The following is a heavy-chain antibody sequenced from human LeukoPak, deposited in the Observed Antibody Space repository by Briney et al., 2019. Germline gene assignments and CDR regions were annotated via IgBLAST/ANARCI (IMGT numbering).Heavy chain of an antibody. J-gene: IGHJ4*02. Sequence: ASVKVSCKASGYIFTSYGISWVRQAPGQGLEWVGWISAYNGNANFAQKLQGRVSMTTDTSTSTVYMELRSLRSDDTAMYYCVRDGNDVMDYWGQGTLVTVSS. D-gene: IGHD3-16*01. CDR1: GYIFTSYG. CDR2: ISAYNGNA. V-gene: IGHV1-18*01. CDR3: VRDGNDVMDY.